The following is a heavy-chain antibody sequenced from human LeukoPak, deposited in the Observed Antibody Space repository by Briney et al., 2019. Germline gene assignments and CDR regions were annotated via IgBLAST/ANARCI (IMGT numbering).Heavy chain of an antibody. CDR1: GFTFSSYG. Sequence: PGGSLRLSCVASGFTFSSYGMHWVRQAPGKGLEWVAFIRYDGSNKYYADSVKGRFTISRDNSKNTLYLQMNSLRAEDTAVYYCAKWPERFKTQNRNFDYWGQGTLVTVSS. D-gene: IGHD2/OR15-2a*01. CDR2: IRYDGSNK. CDR3: AKWPERFKTQNRNFDY. V-gene: IGHV3-30*02. J-gene: IGHJ4*02.